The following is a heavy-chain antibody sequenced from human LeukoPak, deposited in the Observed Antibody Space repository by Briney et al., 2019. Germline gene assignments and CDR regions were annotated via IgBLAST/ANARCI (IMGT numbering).Heavy chain of an antibody. CDR3: ARVRRYSSSSVAFDI. CDR2: INHSGST. D-gene: IGHD6-6*01. Sequence: SETLSLTCAVYGGSFSGYYWSWIRQPPGKGLEWIGEINHSGSTNYNPSLKSRVTISVDTSKNQFSLKLSSVTAADTAVYYCARVRRYSSSSVAFDIWGQGTMVTVSS. CDR1: GGSFSGYY. J-gene: IGHJ3*02. V-gene: IGHV4-34*01.